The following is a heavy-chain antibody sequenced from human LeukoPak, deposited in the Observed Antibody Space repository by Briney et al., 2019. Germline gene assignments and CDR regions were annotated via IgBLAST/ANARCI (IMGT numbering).Heavy chain of an antibody. CDR3: ACAKEIRGGFLDY. CDR1: GFTFNDYA. D-gene: IGHD3-10*01. CDR2: ISGDGGTT. J-gene: IGHJ4*02. Sequence: GGSLRLSCAASGFTFNDYAMHWIRQAPGKGLEWVSLISGDGGTTDYADSVRGRFTISRDNSKNSLYLQMNSLRTEDTASYYCACAKEIRGGFLDYWGQGTLVTVPS. V-gene: IGHV3-43*02.